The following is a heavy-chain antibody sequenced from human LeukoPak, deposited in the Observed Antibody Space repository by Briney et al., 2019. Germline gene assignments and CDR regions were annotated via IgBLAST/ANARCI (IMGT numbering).Heavy chain of an antibody. CDR2: VYYSGNT. CDR1: GGSISSYY. J-gene: IGHJ4*02. V-gene: IGHV4-59*01. Sequence: PSETLSLTCTVSGGSISSYYWGWLRQPPGKGLEWIGYVYYSGNTNYNPSLKTRVTISIDTSKNQFSLRLRSVAAADTAIYYCARVGEGCFDHWGQGTLATVSS. CDR3: ARVGEGCFDH.